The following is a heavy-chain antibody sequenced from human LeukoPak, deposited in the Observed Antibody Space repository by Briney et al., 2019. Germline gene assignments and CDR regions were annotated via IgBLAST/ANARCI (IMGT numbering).Heavy chain of an antibody. CDR2: VYYSGST. Sequence: SETLSLTCTVSGGSISRDYWGWIRQAPGKGLEWIGYVYYSGSTNYNPSPKSRVTISVDTSKNQFSLKLTSVTAADTAVYYCARRILGWYFDLWGRGTLVTVSS. J-gene: IGHJ2*01. CDR3: ARRILGWYFDL. V-gene: IGHV4-59*08. CDR1: GGSISRDY.